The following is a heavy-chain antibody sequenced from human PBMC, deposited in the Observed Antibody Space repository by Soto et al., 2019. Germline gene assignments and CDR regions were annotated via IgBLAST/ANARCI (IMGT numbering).Heavy chain of an antibody. CDR3: ARDKSRGYSYGYYGMDV. Sequence: PSETLSLTCTVSGGSISNYYWSWIRQPPGKGLEWIGYIYYSGSTNYNPSLKSRVTISVDTSKNQFSLKLSSVTAADTAVYYCARDKSRGYSYGYYGMDVWGQGTTVTVSS. J-gene: IGHJ6*02. CDR2: IYYSGST. D-gene: IGHD5-18*01. CDR1: GGSISNYY. V-gene: IGHV4-59*12.